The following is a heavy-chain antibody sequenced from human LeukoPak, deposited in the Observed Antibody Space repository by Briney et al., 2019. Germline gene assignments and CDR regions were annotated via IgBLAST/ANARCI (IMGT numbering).Heavy chain of an antibody. Sequence: GESLKISCKGSGYSFTSYWSGGVRQMPGKGLEWRGIIYPGDSDATDGPSFHGQDTSPADKSISTAYLQWSSLKAADTAMYYCARPVLDSSGWYYFDYWGQGTLVTVSS. CDR2: IYPGDSDA. CDR3: ARPVLDSSGWYYFDY. D-gene: IGHD6-19*01. CDR1: GYSFTSYW. V-gene: IGHV5-51*01. J-gene: IGHJ4*02.